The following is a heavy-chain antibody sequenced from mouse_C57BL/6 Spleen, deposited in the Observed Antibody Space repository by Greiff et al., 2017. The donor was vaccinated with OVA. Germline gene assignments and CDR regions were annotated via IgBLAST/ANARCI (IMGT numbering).Heavy chain of an antibody. Sequence: EVKLQESGGGLVQPGGSLKLSCAASGFTFSDYGMAWVRQAPRKGPEWVAFISNLAYSIYYADTVTGRFTISRENAKNTLYLEMSSLRSEDTAMYYCARHDNRAMDYWGQGTSVTVSS. CDR2: ISNLAYSI. CDR3: ARHDNRAMDY. D-gene: IGHD2-14*01. V-gene: IGHV5-15*01. CDR1: GFTFSDYG. J-gene: IGHJ4*01.